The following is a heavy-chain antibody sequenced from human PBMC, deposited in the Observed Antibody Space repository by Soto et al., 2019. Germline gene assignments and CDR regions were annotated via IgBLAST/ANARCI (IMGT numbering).Heavy chain of an antibody. CDR2: INPNSGGT. Sequence: ASVKVSCKASGYTFTGYYMHWVRQAPGQGLEWMGWINPNSGGTNYAQKFQGRVTMTRDTSTSTAYMELSRLRSDDTAVYYCARVHYYDSSGYSLNYWGQGPLVTVYS. V-gene: IGHV1-2*02. J-gene: IGHJ4*02. CDR3: ARVHYYDSSGYSLNY. D-gene: IGHD3-22*01. CDR1: GYTFTGYY.